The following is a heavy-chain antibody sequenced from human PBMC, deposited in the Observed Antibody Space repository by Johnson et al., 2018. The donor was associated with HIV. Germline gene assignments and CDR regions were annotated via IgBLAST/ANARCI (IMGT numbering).Heavy chain of an antibody. CDR3: ARGGITMIVVVISPPDAFDI. Sequence: VQLVESGGGLVQPGGSLRLSCAASGFTFSSYWITWVRQAPGKGLEWVANIKEDGSEKYYVDSVKGRFTISRDNAKNSLYLQMNSLRAEDTAVYYCARGGITMIVVVISPPDAFDIWGQGTMVTVSS. CDR1: GFTFSSYW. J-gene: IGHJ3*02. V-gene: IGHV3-7*03. D-gene: IGHD3-22*01. CDR2: IKEDGSEK.